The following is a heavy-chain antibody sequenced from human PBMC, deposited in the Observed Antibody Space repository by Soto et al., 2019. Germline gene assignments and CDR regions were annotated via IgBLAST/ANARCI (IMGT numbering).Heavy chain of an antibody. CDR1: GGSISSGGYY. CDR2: IYYSGST. V-gene: IGHV4-31*03. Sequence: QVQLQESGPGLVKPSQTLSLTCTVSGGSISSGGYYWSWIRQHPGKGLEWIGYIYYSGSTYYNPSIKSRVTISVDTSKNQFSLKLSSVTAADTAVYYCARVVVPAASSVHYYYYMDVWGKGTTVTVSS. J-gene: IGHJ6*03. CDR3: ARVVVPAASSVHYYYYMDV. D-gene: IGHD2-2*01.